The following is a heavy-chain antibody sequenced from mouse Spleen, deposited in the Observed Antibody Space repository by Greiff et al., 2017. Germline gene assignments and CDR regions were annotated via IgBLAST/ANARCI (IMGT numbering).Heavy chain of an antibody. J-gene: IGHJ1*01. D-gene: IGHD2-2*01. CDR2: ISSGGSYT. CDR1: GFTFSSYA. CDR3: ARRGGYDWYFDV. V-gene: IGHV5-9-3*01. Sequence: EVQRVESGGGLVKPGGSLKLSCAASGFTFSSYAMSWVRQTPEKRLEWVATISSGGSYTYYPDSVKGRFTISRDNAKNTLYLQMSSLRSEDTAMYYCARRGGYDWYFDVWGAGTTVTVSS.